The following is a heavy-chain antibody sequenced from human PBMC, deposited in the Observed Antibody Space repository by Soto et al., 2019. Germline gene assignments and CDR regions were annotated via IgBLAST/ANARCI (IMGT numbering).Heavy chain of an antibody. D-gene: IGHD6-25*01. V-gene: IGHV4-59*01. CDR3: AKKSAAFWLDP. CDR2: IHSSGYT. Sequence: SETLSLTCTVSGVSIRDYYWIWIRQAPGKGLEWIGYIHSSGYTNYNPSLKSRVVMSIDTSKNLFSLKFNSVTAADTAKYYCAKKSAAFWLDPWGQGTLVTVS. J-gene: IGHJ5*02. CDR1: GVSIRDYY.